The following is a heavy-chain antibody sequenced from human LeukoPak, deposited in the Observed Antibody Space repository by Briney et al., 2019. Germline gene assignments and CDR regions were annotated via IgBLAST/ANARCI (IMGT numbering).Heavy chain of an antibody. CDR2: ISNSSSYI. Sequence: GGSLRLSRAASGFTFSSYSMNWVRQAPGKGLEWISSISNSSSYIYYTDSVRGRFTISRDNAKNSLYLQMTSLRAEDTAVYYCVRTHGYYDTSGSFGYWGQGTVVTVSS. J-gene: IGHJ4*02. V-gene: IGHV3-21*01. D-gene: IGHD3-22*01. CDR3: VRTHGYYDTSGSFGY. CDR1: GFTFSSYS.